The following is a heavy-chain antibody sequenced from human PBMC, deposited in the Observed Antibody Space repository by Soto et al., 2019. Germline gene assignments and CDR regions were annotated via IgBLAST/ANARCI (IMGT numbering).Heavy chain of an antibody. CDR2: IYYSGST. Sequence: SESLSLTCTVSGRSISSYYWSWIRQPPGKGLEWIGYIYYSGSTNYNPSLKSRVTISVDTSKNQFSLKLSSVTAADTAVYYCARRTRVAATLYCYYDMDVWGKGTTVTV. CDR1: GRSISSYY. J-gene: IGHJ6*03. V-gene: IGHV4-59*01. D-gene: IGHD2-15*01. CDR3: ARRTRVAATLYCYYDMDV.